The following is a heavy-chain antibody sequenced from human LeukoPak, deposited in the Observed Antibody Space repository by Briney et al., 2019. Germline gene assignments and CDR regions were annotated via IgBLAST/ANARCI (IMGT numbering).Heavy chain of an antibody. V-gene: IGHV3-23*01. J-gene: IGHJ4*02. Sequence: PGGSLRLSCAASGFTFSSYAMNWVRQAPGTRLEWVSSITGGGESTYHADSVKGRFTISRDNSKNTMSLQMNSLRAEDTAVYYCAKGERVYCSATTCYPFDYWGQGILVSVSS. D-gene: IGHD2/OR15-2a*01. CDR1: GFTFSSYA. CDR3: AKGERVYCSATTCYPFDY. CDR2: ITGGGEST.